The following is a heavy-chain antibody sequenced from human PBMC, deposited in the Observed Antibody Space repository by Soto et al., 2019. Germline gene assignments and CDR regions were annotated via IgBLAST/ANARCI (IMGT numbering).Heavy chain of an antibody. Sequence: SVKVSCEASGFTFTSSAMQWVRQARGQRLEWIGWIVVGSGNTNYAQKFQERVTITRDMSTSTAYMELSSLRSEDTAVYYCAAFDCSSTSCYMMAFDIWGQGTMVTVSS. J-gene: IGHJ3*02. CDR2: IVVGSGNT. CDR3: AAFDCSSTSCYMMAFDI. V-gene: IGHV1-58*02. CDR1: GFTFTSSA. D-gene: IGHD2-2*02.